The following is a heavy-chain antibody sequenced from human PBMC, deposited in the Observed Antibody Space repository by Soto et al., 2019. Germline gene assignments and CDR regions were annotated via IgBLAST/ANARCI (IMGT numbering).Heavy chain of an antibody. CDR1: GFTFGDYA. CDR2: IRSKAYGGTT. CDR3: TRAQYYYAP. V-gene: IGHV3-49*04. J-gene: IGHJ5*02. Sequence: PGGSLRLSCTASGFTFGDYAMSWVRQAPGKGLEWVGFIRSKAYGGTTEYAASVKGRFTISRDDSKSIAYLQMNSLKTEDTAVYYCTRAQYYYAPWGQGTLVTVSS. D-gene: IGHD3-10*01.